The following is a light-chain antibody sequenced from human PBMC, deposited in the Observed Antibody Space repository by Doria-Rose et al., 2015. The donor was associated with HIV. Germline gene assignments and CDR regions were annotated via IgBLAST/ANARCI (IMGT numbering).Light chain of an antibody. V-gene: IGKV3-20*01. CDR1: QSFSSTH. CDR3: HQYGTSWT. Sequence: TQSPGTLSLSPGERATLSCRASQSFSSTHLAWYQRKPGQAPSLLIYDGSTRATGIPDRLSASGSGTDFTLTINRLEPEDFALYYCHQYGTSWTFGQGTKVEI. CDR2: DGS. J-gene: IGKJ1*01.